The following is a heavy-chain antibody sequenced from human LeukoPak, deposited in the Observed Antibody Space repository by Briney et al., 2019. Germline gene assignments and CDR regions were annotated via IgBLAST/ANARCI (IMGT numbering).Heavy chain of an antibody. J-gene: IGHJ3*02. CDR3: ARGRRHYDSSAYYYEGDAFDI. V-gene: IGHV1-2*02. CDR2: INPNSGGT. Sequence: ASVKVSCKASGYTFTSYAMNWVRQAPGQGLEWMGWINPNSGGTNYAQKFQGRVTMTRDTSISTAYMELSRLRSDDTAVYYCARGRRHYDSSAYYYEGDAFDIWGQGTMVTVSS. D-gene: IGHD3-22*01. CDR1: GYTFTSYA.